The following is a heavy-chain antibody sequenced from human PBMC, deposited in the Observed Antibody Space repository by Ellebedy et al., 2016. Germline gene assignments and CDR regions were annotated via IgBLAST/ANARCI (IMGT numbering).Heavy chain of an antibody. D-gene: IGHD1-1*01. V-gene: IGHV3-53*01. CDR3: VTKHDAAIHI. Sequence: GESLKISCAVSGFSVTSNDMSWVRQAPGRGLELVSLIYGTGTSYYAESVKGRFTISRDNSKKTLYLQMSGLGAEDTAVYYCVTKHDAAIHIWGQGTMATVSS. CDR1: GFSVTSND. CDR2: IYGTGTS. J-gene: IGHJ3*02.